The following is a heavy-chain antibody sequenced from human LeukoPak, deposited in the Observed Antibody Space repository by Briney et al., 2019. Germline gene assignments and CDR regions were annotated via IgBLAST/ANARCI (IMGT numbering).Heavy chain of an antibody. J-gene: IGHJ6*02. V-gene: IGHV4-34*01. Sequence: SETLSLTCAVYGGSFSGYYWSWIRQPPGKGLEWIGEINHSGSTSYNPSLKSRVTISVDTSKNQFSLKLSSVTAADTAVYYCARVRSDCSSTSCYAAYYYYYYGMDVWGQGTTVTVSS. CDR1: GGSFSGYY. CDR2: INHSGST. D-gene: IGHD2-2*01. CDR3: ARVRSDCSSTSCYAAYYYYYYGMDV.